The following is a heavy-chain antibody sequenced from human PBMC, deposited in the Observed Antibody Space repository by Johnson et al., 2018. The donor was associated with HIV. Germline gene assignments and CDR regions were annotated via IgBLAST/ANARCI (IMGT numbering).Heavy chain of an antibody. CDR3: AREIDPTNDAFDI. J-gene: IGHJ3*02. D-gene: IGHD1-26*01. V-gene: IGHV3-NL1*01. Sequence: QVQLVESGGGLVQPGGSLRLSCVASGFTFSRYDMHWVRQTTGKGMEWVSGINWNSDTIAYADSVKGRFTISRDNSKNTLYLQMDSLRAEDTDVYYCAREIDPTNDAFDIWGQGTMVTVSS. CDR2: INWNSDTI. CDR1: GFTFSRYD.